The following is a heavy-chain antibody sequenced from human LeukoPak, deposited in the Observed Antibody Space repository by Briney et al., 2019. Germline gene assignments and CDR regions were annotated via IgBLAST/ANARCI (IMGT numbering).Heavy chain of an antibody. CDR1: AFTFSSYA. Sequence: PGGSLSLTCAASAFTFSSYAMSWVRQAPGKGLEWVSSISGSGDNTYYGDSVKGRFTISRDNSKNTLYLQMNSLRAEDTAVYYCAKFFLQYSGYGAFDYWGQGSLVTVSS. CDR2: ISGSGDNT. J-gene: IGHJ4*02. CDR3: AKFFLQYSGYGAFDY. V-gene: IGHV3-23*01. D-gene: IGHD5-12*01.